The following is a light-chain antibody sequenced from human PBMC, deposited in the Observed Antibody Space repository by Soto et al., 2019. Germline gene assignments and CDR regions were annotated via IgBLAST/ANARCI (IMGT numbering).Light chain of an antibody. Sequence: QSVLTQPPSVSAAPGQKVTISCSGSSSNIGNNCVSWYQQVPGTAPKLLIYDNNKRPSGNPDRFSGSKSGTSATLGISGLQTGDEADYYCGTWDSSLSVHVFGTGTKVTVL. CDR2: DNN. CDR1: SSNIGNNC. V-gene: IGLV1-51*01. CDR3: GTWDSSLSVHV. J-gene: IGLJ1*01.